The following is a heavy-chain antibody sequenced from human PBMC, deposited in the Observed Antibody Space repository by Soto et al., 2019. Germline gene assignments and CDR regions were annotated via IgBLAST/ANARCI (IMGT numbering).Heavy chain of an antibody. CDR2: ISASSGST. J-gene: IGHJ4*02. V-gene: IGHV1-46*01. Sequence: ASVKVSCKASGYTFTTYGISWVRQAPGQGLEWMGIISASSGSTSYAQKFQGRVTLTRDTSTSTVYMELSSLRSEDTAVYYCVRGGYYDSSGSPPDWGQGTLVTVSS. CDR1: GYTFTTYG. D-gene: IGHD3-22*01. CDR3: VRGGYYDSSGSPPD.